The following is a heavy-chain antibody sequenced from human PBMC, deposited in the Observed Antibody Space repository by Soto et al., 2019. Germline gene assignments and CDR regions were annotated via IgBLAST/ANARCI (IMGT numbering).Heavy chain of an antibody. CDR1: GFTFSSYA. Sequence: GGSLRLSCAASGFTFSSYAMSWVRQAPGKGLEWVSAISGSGGSTYYADSVKGRFTISRDNSKNTLYLQMNSLRAEDTAVYYCARSAVWFGESPPDYWGQGTLVTVSS. CDR3: ARSAVWFGESPPDY. V-gene: IGHV3-23*01. D-gene: IGHD3-10*01. J-gene: IGHJ4*02. CDR2: ISGSGGST.